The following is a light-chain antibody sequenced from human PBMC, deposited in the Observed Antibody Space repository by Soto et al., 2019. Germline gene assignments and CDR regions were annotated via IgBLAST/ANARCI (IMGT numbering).Light chain of an antibody. V-gene: IGKV3-15*01. CDR1: QSVSTN. CDR2: GAS. J-gene: IGKJ1*01. Sequence: EIVLTQSPGTLSLSPGERATLSCRASQSVSTNLAWYQQKPGQAPRLLIYGASTRATGIPARFSGSGSGTDFTLTISSLQPEDFATYYCQQSYSTPETFGQGTTGDIK. CDR3: QQSYSTPET.